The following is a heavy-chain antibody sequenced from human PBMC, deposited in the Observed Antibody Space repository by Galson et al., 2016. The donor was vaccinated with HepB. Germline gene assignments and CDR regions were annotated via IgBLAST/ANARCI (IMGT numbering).Heavy chain of an antibody. CDR1: GFTFSSYW. V-gene: IGHV3-23*01. D-gene: IGHD3-3*01. J-gene: IGHJ5*02. CDR3: AKHQRITVFRFDP. CDR2: ISSSDDSA. Sequence: SLRLSCAASGFTFSSYWMNWVRQAPGKGLEWASGISSSDDSAYYADSVKGRFTISRDNSKNTLYLQMNSLRAEDTAVYYCAKHQRITVFRFDPWGQGTLVTVSS.